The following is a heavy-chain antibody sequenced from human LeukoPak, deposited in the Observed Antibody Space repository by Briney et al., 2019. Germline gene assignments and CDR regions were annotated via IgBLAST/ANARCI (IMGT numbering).Heavy chain of an antibody. V-gene: IGHV3-48*02. J-gene: IGHJ3*02. D-gene: IGHD1-1*01. CDR2: ISSSSSVL. Sequence: PGGSLRLSCAASGXTFXGYSXNXVXQAPGXGXXWVSYISSSSSVLHYADSVKGRFTISRDNAKKSLYLQMNSLRDEDTAVYYCVRETMYAFDMWGQGTIVTVSS. CDR1: GXTFXGYS. CDR3: VRETMYAFDM.